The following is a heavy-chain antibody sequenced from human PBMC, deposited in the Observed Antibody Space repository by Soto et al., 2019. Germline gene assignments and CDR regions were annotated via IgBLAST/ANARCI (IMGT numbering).Heavy chain of an antibody. J-gene: IGHJ4*02. D-gene: IGHD1-1*01. CDR1: GGSFNGYY. CDR3: ARPRDRGTRQFVDY. CDR2: INHSRST. V-gene: IGHV4-34*01. Sequence: SETLSLTCRVDGGSFNGYYWSWIHKPPGKGLEWIGEINHSRSTNYNPSLKSRVTISVDTSKNQLSLKLSSVTAADTAVYYCARPRDRGTRQFVDYWGQGTLVTVS.